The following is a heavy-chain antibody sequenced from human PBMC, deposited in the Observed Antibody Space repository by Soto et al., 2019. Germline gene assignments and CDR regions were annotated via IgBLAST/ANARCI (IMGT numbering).Heavy chain of an antibody. V-gene: IGHV4-34*01. J-gene: IGHJ6*03. CDR2: INHSGST. CDR1: GGSFSGYY. Sequence: ASETLSLTCAVYGGSFSGYYWSWIRQPPGKGLEWIGEINHSGSTNYNPSLKSRVTISVDTSKNQFSLKLSSVTAADTAVYYCARSPIVVVPAAMFKRSYYYYMDVWGKGTTVTVPS. D-gene: IGHD2-2*01. CDR3: ARSPIVVVPAAMFKRSYYYYMDV.